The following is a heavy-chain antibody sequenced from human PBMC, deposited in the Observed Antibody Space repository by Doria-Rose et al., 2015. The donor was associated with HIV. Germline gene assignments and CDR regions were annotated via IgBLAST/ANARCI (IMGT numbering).Heavy chain of an antibody. CDR2: IFSDDER. Sequence: QITLKESGPVLVKSTETLTLTCTVSGVSLSSPGMGVSWIRQPPGKALEWLANIFSDDERSYKTSLKSRLTISRGTSKSQVVLTMTDTDPVDTATYYCARIKSSRWYHKYYFDFWGQGTLVIVSA. CDR1: GVSLSSPGMG. J-gene: IGHJ4*02. V-gene: IGHV2-26*01. CDR3: ARIKSSRWYHKYYFDF. D-gene: IGHD6-13*01.